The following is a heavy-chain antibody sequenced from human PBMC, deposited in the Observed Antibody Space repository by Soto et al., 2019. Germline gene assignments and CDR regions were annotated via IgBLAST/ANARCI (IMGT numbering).Heavy chain of an antibody. J-gene: IGHJ4*02. CDR1: GGSISSYY. Sequence: SETLSLTCTVSGGSISSYYWSWIRQPPGKGLEWIGYIYYSGSTNYNPSLKSRVTISVDTSKNQFSLKLSSVTAADSAVYYCASFSWNRDYWGQGTLVTVS. CDR2: IYYSGST. CDR3: ASFSWNRDY. D-gene: IGHD1-1*01. V-gene: IGHV4-59*01.